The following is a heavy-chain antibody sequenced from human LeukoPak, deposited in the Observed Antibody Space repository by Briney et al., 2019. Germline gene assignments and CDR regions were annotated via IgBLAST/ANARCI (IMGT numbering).Heavy chain of an antibody. Sequence: PGGSLRLSCAASGFTLDDYGMSWVRQAPGKGLEWVSGINWNGGSTGYADSVKGRFTISRDNAKNSLYLQMNSLRAEDTALYYCARDKEWELLSYFDYWGQGTLVTVSS. D-gene: IGHD1-26*01. V-gene: IGHV3-20*04. CDR3: ARDKEWELLSYFDY. CDR1: GFTLDDYG. J-gene: IGHJ4*02. CDR2: INWNGGST.